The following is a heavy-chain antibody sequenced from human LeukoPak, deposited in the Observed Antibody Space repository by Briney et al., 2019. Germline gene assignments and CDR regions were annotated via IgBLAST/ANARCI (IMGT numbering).Heavy chain of an antibody. Sequence: SETLSLTCTVSGDSISSSSYYWGWIRQPPGKGLEWIGSIYYSGSTYYNPSLKSRVTISVDTSKNQFSLKLSSVTAADTAVYYCARGGNWFDPWGQGTLVTVSS. V-gene: IGHV4-39*01. CDR2: IYYSGST. CDR3: ARGGNWFDP. J-gene: IGHJ5*02. CDR1: GDSISSSSYY.